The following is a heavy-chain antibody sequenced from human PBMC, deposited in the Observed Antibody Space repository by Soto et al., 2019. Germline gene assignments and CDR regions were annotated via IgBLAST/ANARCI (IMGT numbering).Heavy chain of an antibody. CDR2: ISYDGRNK. D-gene: IGHD6-6*01. Sequence: GGSLRLSSAASGFTFSSYAMHWVRQAPGKGLEWVAVISYDGRNKHYADSVKGRFTISRDNSKNTLYLQMNSLRAEDTAVYYCARDFAARPTNWFDPWGQETLVTVSS. J-gene: IGHJ5*02. V-gene: IGHV3-30*04. CDR3: ARDFAARPTNWFDP. CDR1: GFTFSSYA.